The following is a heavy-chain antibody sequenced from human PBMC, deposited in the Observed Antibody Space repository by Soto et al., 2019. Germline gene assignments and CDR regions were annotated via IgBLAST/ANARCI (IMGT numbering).Heavy chain of an antibody. CDR1: GVSVTDFF. D-gene: IGHD7-27*01. J-gene: IGHJ4*02. CDR3: ASLGPTIDY. Sequence: SETLSLTCAVSGVSVTDFFWAWIRQPAGKRLEWIGRHSISGITYRNPSLESRVTMSLDTSKNRVSLKLTSVTAADTAVYYCASLGPTIDYWGRGTQVTVSS. CDR2: HSISGIT. V-gene: IGHV4-4*07.